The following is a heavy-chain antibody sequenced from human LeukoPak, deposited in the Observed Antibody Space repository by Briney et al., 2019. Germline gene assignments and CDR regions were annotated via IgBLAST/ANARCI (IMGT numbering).Heavy chain of an antibody. CDR2: ISAYNGNT. J-gene: IGHJ4*02. CDR1: GYTFTSYG. D-gene: IGHD6-13*01. Sequence: GASVKVSCKASGYTFTSYGISWVRQAPGQGLEWMGWISAYNGNTNYAQKFQGRVTITADESTSTAYMELSSLRSEDTAVYYCARDALIAAAGTEAGTNWGQGTLVTVSS. V-gene: IGHV1-18*01. CDR3: ARDALIAAAGTEAGTN.